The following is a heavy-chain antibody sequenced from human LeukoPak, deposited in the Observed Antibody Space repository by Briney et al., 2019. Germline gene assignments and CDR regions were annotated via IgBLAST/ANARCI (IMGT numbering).Heavy chain of an antibody. V-gene: IGHV3-33*01. D-gene: IGHD6-19*01. CDR2: IWYDGSNK. CDR3: ARDAAAAVAGMIDY. J-gene: IGHJ4*02. Sequence: SGGSLRLPCAASGFTFSSYGIHWVRQAPGKGLEWVAVIWYDGSNKYYADSVKGRFTISRDNSKNTLYLQMNSLRAEDTAVYYCARDAAAAVAGMIDYWGQGTLVTVSS. CDR1: GFTFSSYG.